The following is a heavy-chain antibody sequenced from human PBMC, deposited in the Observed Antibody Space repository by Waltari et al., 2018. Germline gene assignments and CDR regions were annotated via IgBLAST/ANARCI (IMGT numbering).Heavy chain of an antibody. CDR1: GGSLTTYQ. Sequence: QVQLHESGPGLVRPSETLSLTCTVSGGSLTTYQWSWVRRPPGKGLEFIGYIQDSGDTNYSPSLKSRVSMSIDTSKKQFSLKVSSVTAADSAMYYCARVHGSESPLSWGTDVWGQGTAVTVSS. CDR2: IQDSGDT. D-gene: IGHD3-16*01. CDR3: ARVHGSESPLSWGTDV. V-gene: IGHV4-59*01. J-gene: IGHJ6*02.